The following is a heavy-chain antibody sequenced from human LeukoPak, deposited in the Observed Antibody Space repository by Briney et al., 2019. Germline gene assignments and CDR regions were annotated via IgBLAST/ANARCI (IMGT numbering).Heavy chain of an antibody. J-gene: IGHJ4*02. CDR3: AKESSTGSRYSFDL. Sequence: PGGSLRLSCAASGFTFSNHGMHWVRQAPGKGLEWVAVVSYDGTVDYYADSVKGRFTISRDNSKNTLSLQMNSLRGEDTAVYYCAKESSTGSRYSFDLWGQGTLVAVSS. CDR1: GFTFSNHG. CDR2: VSYDGTVD. V-gene: IGHV3-30*18. D-gene: IGHD1-1*01.